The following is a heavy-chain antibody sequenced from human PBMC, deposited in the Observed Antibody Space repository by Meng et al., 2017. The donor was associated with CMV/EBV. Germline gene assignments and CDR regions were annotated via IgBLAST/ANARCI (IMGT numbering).Heavy chain of an antibody. CDR3: ARDDGYRSSWYPYYYGMDD. D-gene: IGHD6-13*01. V-gene: IGHV4-59*01. CDR1: AGSISSYY. J-gene: IGHJ6*02. Sequence: GSLRPSCTVSAGSISSYYWSWIRQLPGKGLEWIGYTYYSGSTNYNPPLKRRVTKSVDTSKNQISLRLSSVTATDTPVYYSARDDGYRSSWYPYYYGMDDWGQGTTVTVSS. CDR2: TYYSGST.